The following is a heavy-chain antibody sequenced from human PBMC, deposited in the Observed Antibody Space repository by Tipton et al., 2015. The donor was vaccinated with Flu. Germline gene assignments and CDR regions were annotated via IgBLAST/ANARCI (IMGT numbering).Heavy chain of an antibody. Sequence: LRLSCAVFGGSFSNYYGSWIRQSPGKGLEWIGEINHSGGTNYNPSLKSRVTISLDTSKNQFSLRLSSVTAADTAVYFCAKSALGYYFSGTRGSWFDPWGQGTPVTVSS. CDR2: INHSGGT. J-gene: IGHJ5*02. CDR1: GGSFSNYY. V-gene: IGHV4-34*01. D-gene: IGHD3-10*01. CDR3: AKSALGYYFSGTRGSWFDP.